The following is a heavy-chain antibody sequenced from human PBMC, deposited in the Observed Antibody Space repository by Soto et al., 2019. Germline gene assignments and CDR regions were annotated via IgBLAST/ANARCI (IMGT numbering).Heavy chain of an antibody. J-gene: IGHJ4*02. Sequence: QVQLVESGGGVVQPGRSLRLSCAASGFTFSSYGMHWVRQAPGKGLEWVAVISYDGSNKYYGDSVKGRFTISRDNAKNTLYLQMNSLRAEDTAVYYCAKDPFPFLEWLRGVHFFDCWGQGTLVTVSS. CDR1: GFTFSSYG. V-gene: IGHV3-30*18. CDR2: ISYDGSNK. CDR3: AKDPFPFLEWLRGVHFFDC. D-gene: IGHD3-3*02.